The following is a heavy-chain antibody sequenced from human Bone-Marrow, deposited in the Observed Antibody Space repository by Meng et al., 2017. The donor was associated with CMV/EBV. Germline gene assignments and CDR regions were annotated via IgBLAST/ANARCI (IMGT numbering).Heavy chain of an antibody. V-gene: IGHV3-30*02. J-gene: IGHJ6*02. CDR3: AKRGDSSGTYAMDV. CDR1: GFTLSSYA. CDR2: IRFDGTNK. D-gene: IGHD3-22*01. Sequence: GESLKISCAASGFTLSSYAMYWVRQAPGKGLEWVANIRFDGTNKYHADSVKGRFTISRDNSKDTLYLQMNSLRAEDTAVYYCAKRGDSSGTYAMDVWGQGTTVTVSS.